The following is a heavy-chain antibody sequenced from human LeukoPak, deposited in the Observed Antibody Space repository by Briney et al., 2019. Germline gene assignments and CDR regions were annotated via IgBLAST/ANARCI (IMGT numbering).Heavy chain of an antibody. CDR1: GYTFTSYG. V-gene: IGHV1-18*01. J-gene: IGHJ6*02. Sequence: ASVKVSCKASGYTFTSYGISWVRQAPGQGLEWMGWISAYNGNTNYAQKLQGRVTMTTDTSTSTAYMELRSLRSDDTAVYYCARDVTFVVPAPYGMDVWSQGTTVTVSS. CDR2: ISAYNGNT. CDR3: ARDVTFVVPAPYGMDV. D-gene: IGHD2-2*01.